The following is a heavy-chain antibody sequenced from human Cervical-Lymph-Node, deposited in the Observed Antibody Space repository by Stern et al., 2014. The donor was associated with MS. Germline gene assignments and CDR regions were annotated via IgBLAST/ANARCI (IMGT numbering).Heavy chain of an antibody. CDR3: AHSTGGRFDH. CDR2: IYWDDDK. J-gene: IGHJ4*02. V-gene: IGHV2-5*02. CDR1: GFSLSATGMG. Sequence: EESGPTVVKPRQTLTLSCTFSGFSLSATGMGVGWIRQPQGKDLEWLALIYWDDDKLSSRSLKNRLSITKDTSKNQVVLTMTNMDPVDTATYYCAHSTGGRFDHWGQGTLVTVSS. D-gene: IGHD7-27*01.